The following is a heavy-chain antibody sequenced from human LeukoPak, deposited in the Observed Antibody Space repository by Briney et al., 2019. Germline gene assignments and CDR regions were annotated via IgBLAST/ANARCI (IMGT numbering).Heavy chain of an antibody. V-gene: IGHV1-69*13. CDR3: ATWGAWDSSGYSPDPGLFDY. D-gene: IGHD3-22*01. Sequence: SVKVSCKASGGTFSSYAISWVRQAPGQGLEWMGGIIPIFGTANYAQKFQGRVTITADESTSTAYMELSSLRSDDTAVYYCATWGAWDSSGYSPDPGLFDYWGQGTLVTVSS. J-gene: IGHJ4*02. CDR1: GGTFSSYA. CDR2: IIPIFGTA.